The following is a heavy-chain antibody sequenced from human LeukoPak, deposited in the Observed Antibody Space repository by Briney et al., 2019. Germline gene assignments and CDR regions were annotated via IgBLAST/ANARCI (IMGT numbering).Heavy chain of an antibody. J-gene: IGHJ1*01. V-gene: IGHV1-2*02. CDR2: INPNSGGT. CDR1: VYTFTGYY. D-gene: IGHD4-23*01. Sequence: GASVKVSCKASVYTFTGYYMHWVRQAPGQGLEWMGWINPNSGGTNYAQKFQGRVTMTRDTSISTAYMELSRLRSDDTAVYYCARDEFDGGNFGGAEYFQHWGQGTLVTVSS. CDR3: ARDEFDGGNFGGAEYFQH.